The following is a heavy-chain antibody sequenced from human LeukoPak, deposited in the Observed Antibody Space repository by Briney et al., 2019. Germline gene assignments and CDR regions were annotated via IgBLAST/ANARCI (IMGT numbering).Heavy chain of an antibody. D-gene: IGHD5-18*01. CDR2: ISSSGSTI. V-gene: IGHV3-48*04. Sequence: PGGSLRLSCAASGFTFSSYAMSWVRQAPGKGLEWVSYISSSGSTIYYADSVKGRFTISRDNAKNSLYLQMNSLRAEDTAVYYCARDSPWIQLWYVDYWGQGTLVTVSS. J-gene: IGHJ4*02. CDR1: GFTFSSYA. CDR3: ARDSPWIQLWYVDY.